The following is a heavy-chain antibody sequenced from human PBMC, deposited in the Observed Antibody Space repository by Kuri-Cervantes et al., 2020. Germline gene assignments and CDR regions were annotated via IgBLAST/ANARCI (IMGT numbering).Heavy chain of an antibody. CDR2: IIPIFGTA. Sequence: SVKVSCKASGGTFSSYAISWVRQAPGQGLEWMGGIIPIFGTANYAQKFQGRVTITADKSTSTAYMELSRLRSEDTAVYYCARGHCSGGSCYRFDYWGQGTLVTVSS. D-gene: IGHD2-15*01. J-gene: IGHJ4*02. V-gene: IGHV1-69*06. CDR1: GGTFSSYA. CDR3: ARGHCSGGSCYRFDY.